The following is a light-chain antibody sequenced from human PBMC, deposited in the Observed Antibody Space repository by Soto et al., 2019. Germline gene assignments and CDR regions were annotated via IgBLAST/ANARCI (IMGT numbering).Light chain of an antibody. CDR3: QKYNSAPLT. V-gene: IGKV1-27*01. Sequence: MSQSPASLSAYVGDRVTITCRASPGIINYLAWYQQKPGKVPKLLVYAASTLQSGVPSRFSGSGSGTEFTLTISSLQPEDVATYYCQKYNSAPLTFGQGTRLEVK. CDR1: PGIINY. CDR2: AAS. J-gene: IGKJ5*01.